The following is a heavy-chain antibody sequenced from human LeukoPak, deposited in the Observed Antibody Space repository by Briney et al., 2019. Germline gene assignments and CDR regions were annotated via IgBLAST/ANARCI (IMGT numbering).Heavy chain of an antibody. CDR1: GFTFSSYW. D-gene: IGHD6-19*01. CDR2: INSDGSIT. J-gene: IGHJ5*02. V-gene: IGHV3-74*01. CDR3: AREEGPGGGSGWHNWFDP. Sequence: PGGSLRLSCAASGFTFSSYWMHWVRQAPGKGLVWVSRINSDGSITSYADSVKGRFTISRDNAKNTLYLQMNSLRAEDTAVYYCAREEGPGGGSGWHNWFDPWGQGTLVTVSS.